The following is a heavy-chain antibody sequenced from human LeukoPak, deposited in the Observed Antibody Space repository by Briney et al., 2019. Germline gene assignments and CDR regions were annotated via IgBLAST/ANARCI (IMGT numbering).Heavy chain of an antibody. CDR2: IWYDGSNK. Sequence: GGSLRLSCAASGFTFSNYGFHWVRQAPGKGLEWVAVIWYDGSNKYYADSVKGRFTISRDNSKNTLYLQMNSLRAEDTAAYYCARDLGTTNYFFDYWGQGTLVTVSS. V-gene: IGHV3-33*01. J-gene: IGHJ4*02. D-gene: IGHD4-17*01. CDR1: GFTFSNYG. CDR3: ARDLGTTNYFFDY.